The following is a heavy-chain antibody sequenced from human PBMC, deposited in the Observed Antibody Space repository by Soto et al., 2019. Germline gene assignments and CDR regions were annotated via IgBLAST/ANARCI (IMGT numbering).Heavy chain of an antibody. CDR3: ARGGYSYGSYYYYYYGMDV. CDR1: GGSISSSSYY. J-gene: IGHJ6*01. CDR2: IYYSGST. D-gene: IGHD5-18*01. Sequence: PFEPMCVTCTVAGGSISSSSYYWGRISQPPGKGLEWIGSIYYSGSTYYNPSLKSRVTISVDTSKNQFSLKLSSVTAADTAVYYCARGGYSYGSYYYYYYGMDVWGQGTTVTVSS. V-gene: IGHV4-39*01.